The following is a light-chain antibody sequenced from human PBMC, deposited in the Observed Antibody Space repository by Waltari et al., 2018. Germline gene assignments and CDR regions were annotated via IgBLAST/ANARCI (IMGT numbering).Light chain of an antibody. V-gene: IGLV3-1*01. CDR2: QDS. Sequence: SYELTQTHSVSVSPGQTASILCSGDNLGDNYACWYQQKPGQSPVQVIYQDSKLPSGIPERFSGSNSGNTATLTISGTQAMDEADYYCQAWDSSTDVVFGGGTKLTVL. CDR1: NLGDNY. CDR3: QAWDSSTDVV. J-gene: IGLJ2*01.